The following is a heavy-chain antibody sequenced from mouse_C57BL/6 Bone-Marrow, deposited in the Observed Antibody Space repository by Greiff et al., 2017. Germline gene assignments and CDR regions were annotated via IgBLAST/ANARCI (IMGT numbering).Heavy chain of an antibody. CDR3: TRGGLLLAWFAY. J-gene: IGHJ3*01. V-gene: IGHV1-5*01. D-gene: IGHD2-3*01. Sequence: EVQLQQSGTVLARPGASVKMSCKTSGYTFTSYWMHWVKQRPGRGLEWIGAIYPGNSDPSYNQKFKGKAKLTAVTSASTAYMELSSLTNEDSAVYYCTRGGLLLAWFAYWGQGTLVTVSA. CDR1: GYTFTSYW. CDR2: IYPGNSDP.